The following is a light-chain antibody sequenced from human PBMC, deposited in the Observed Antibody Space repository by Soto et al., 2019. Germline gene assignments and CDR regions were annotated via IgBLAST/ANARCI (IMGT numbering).Light chain of an antibody. Sequence: QSALTQPASVSGSPGQSITISCTGTSSDIGGYNYVSWYQHHPGRAPKLLIYEVTYRPSGVSNRFSGSKSGNTASLTISGLQPEDEADYFCSSYSSSITLGVFGTGTQLTVL. CDR3: SSYSSSITLGV. V-gene: IGLV2-14*01. CDR2: EVT. J-gene: IGLJ1*01. CDR1: SSDIGGYNY.